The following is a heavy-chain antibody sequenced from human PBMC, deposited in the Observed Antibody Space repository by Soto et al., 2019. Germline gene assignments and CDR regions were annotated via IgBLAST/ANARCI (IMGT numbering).Heavy chain of an antibody. CDR1: GFTFSGSA. CDR3: TRAAPARFLVWRRDWLDP. J-gene: IGHJ5*02. Sequence: EVQLVESGGGLVQPGGSLKLSCAASGFTFSGSAMHWVRQASGKGLEWVGRIRSKANSYATAYAASVKGRFTIARDDSKNTADVGVSSLKSEDTAVYYCTRAAPARFLVWRRDWLDPWGQGTLVTVSS. D-gene: IGHD3-3*01. CDR2: IRSKANSYAT. V-gene: IGHV3-73*01.